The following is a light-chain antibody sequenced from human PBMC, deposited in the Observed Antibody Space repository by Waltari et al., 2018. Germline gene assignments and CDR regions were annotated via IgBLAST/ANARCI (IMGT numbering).Light chain of an antibody. CDR3: CSYAGSYTFV. V-gene: IGLV2-11*01. Sequence: QSALTQPRSVSGSLGQSVTISCTGTGSDIGGYNYVPWYQQHPDKVPKLIIFDVANRPSGVPDRFSGSKSGNTASLTISGLQAEDEADYYCCSYAGSYTFVFGVGTKVSVV. CDR1: GSDIGGYNY. CDR2: DVA. J-gene: IGLJ1*01.